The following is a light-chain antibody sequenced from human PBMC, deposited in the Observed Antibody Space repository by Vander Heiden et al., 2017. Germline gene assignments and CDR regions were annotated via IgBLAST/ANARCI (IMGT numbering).Light chain of an antibody. CDR3: QSYDSSLSGYV. J-gene: IGLJ1*01. Sequence: QSVLTQPPSVSGAPGQRVTISCTGSSSNIGAGYDVPRYQQPPGTAPKLLIYGNSNRPSGVPDRFSGSKSGTSASLAITGLQAEDEADYYCQSYDSSLSGYVFGTGTKVTVL. CDR2: GNS. V-gene: IGLV1-40*01. CDR1: SSNIGAGYD.